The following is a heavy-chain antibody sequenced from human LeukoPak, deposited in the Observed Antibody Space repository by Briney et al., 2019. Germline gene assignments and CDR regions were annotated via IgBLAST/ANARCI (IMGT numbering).Heavy chain of an antibody. CDR2: IKQDGSET. Sequence: GGSLRLSCVASGLTFSNFWMTWLRQAPGKGLEWVANIKQDGSETYYLDSVRGRFTISRDNAKNSMYLQMNSLRAEDTAVYYCVGCSGGTCSDFDYWGRGTLVTVSS. J-gene: IGHJ4*02. V-gene: IGHV3-7*01. CDR1: GLTFSNFW. CDR3: VGCSGGTCSDFDY. D-gene: IGHD2-15*01.